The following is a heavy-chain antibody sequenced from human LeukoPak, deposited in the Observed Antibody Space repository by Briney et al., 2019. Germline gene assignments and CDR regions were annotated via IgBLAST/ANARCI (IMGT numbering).Heavy chain of an antibody. CDR2: IYYSGST. V-gene: IGHV4-59*08. Sequence: SETLSLTCTVSGGSISSYYWSWLRQPPGKGLEWIGYIYYSGSTNYNPSLKSRVTISVDTSKNQFSLKLSSVTAADTAVYYCARLDYYDLYGMDVWGQGTTVTVSS. CDR3: ARLDYYDLYGMDV. J-gene: IGHJ6*02. CDR1: GGSISSYY.